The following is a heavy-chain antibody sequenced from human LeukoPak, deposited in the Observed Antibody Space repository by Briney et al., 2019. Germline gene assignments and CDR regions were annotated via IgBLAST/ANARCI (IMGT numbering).Heavy chain of an antibody. CDR2: IYYSGST. CDR1: GFTFSGFW. Sequence: GSLRLSCAVSGFTFSGFWMSWSRQAPGKGLEWIGTIYYSGSTYYNPSLKSRVTISVDTSKNQFSLKLTSVTAADTAVYYCARSYGGHSVCDAFDIWGQGTMVTVSS. J-gene: IGHJ3*02. V-gene: IGHV4-59*05. CDR3: ARSYGGHSVCDAFDI. D-gene: IGHD4-23*01.